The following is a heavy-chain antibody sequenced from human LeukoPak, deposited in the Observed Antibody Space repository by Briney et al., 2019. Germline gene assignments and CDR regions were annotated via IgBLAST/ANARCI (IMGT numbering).Heavy chain of an antibody. CDR3: ARDLETRYYDFWSGHDY. CDR1: GFTFSSYA. Sequence: PGRSLRLSCAASGFTFSSYAMHWVRQAPGKGLECVAVISYDGSNKYYADSVKGRFTISRDNSKNTLYLQMNSLRAEDTAVYYCARDLETRYYDFWSGHDYWGQGTLVTVSS. V-gene: IGHV3-30-3*01. J-gene: IGHJ4*02. CDR2: ISYDGSNK. D-gene: IGHD3-3*01.